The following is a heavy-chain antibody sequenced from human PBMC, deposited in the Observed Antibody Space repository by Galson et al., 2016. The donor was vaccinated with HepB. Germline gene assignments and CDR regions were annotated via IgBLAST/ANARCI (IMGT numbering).Heavy chain of an antibody. CDR1: GGSISSSTYY. CDR3: ARQINHANWFDP. D-gene: IGHD1-14*01. V-gene: IGHV4-39*01. J-gene: IGHJ5*02. CDR2: IYYTGTI. Sequence: SETLSLTCTVSGGSISSSTYYWGWIRQPPGKGLEWIGSIYYTGTIYYNASLKSRVTISVDTSKNQFSLKLNSVTAADTAVYYCARQINHANWFDPWGQGTLVTVSS.